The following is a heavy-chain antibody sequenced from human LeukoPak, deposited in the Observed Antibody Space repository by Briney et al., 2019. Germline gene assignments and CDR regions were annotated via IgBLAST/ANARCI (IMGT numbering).Heavy chain of an antibody. Sequence: ASVKVSCKASGYTFTGYYMRWVRQAPGQGLEWMGWINPNSGGTNYAQKFQGRATMTRDTSISTAYMELSRLRSDDTAVYYCARDRWFGGLHDAFDIWGQGTMVTVSS. CDR3: ARDRWFGGLHDAFDI. CDR2: INPNSGGT. V-gene: IGHV1-2*02. J-gene: IGHJ3*02. D-gene: IGHD3-10*01. CDR1: GYTFTGYY.